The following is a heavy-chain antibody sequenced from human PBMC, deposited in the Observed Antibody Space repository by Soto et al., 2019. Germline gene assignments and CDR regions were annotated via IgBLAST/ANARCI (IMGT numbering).Heavy chain of an antibody. CDR2: LYYTGST. D-gene: IGHD6-6*01. V-gene: IGHV4-30-4*01. CDR1: GGSISSGDYY. J-gene: IGHJ4*02. Sequence: QVQLQESGPGLVKPSQTLSLTCTVSGGSISSGDYYWSWVRQPQGKDLEYIGYLYYTGSTYYNPSLKSRVTISVDTSKNQFALKLSSVTAADTAVYYCVRSIAVKPRYYFDYWGQGTLVTVSS. CDR3: VRSIAVKPRYYFDY.